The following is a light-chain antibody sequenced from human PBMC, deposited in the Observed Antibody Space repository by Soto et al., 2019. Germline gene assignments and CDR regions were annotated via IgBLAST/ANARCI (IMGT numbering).Light chain of an antibody. CDR2: DVT. V-gene: IGLV2-11*01. Sequence: QSALTQPRSVSGSPGQSVTISCTGTSSDVGAYNYVSWYQQHPGKAPKLMIYDVTKRPSGVPDRFSGSKSGNTASLTISGLQAEDEADYYCCSYADSYTWVFGGGTKLTVL. J-gene: IGLJ3*02. CDR3: CSYADSYTWV. CDR1: SSDVGAYNY.